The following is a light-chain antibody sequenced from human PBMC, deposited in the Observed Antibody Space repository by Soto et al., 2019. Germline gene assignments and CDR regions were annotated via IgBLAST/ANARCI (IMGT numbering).Light chain of an antibody. CDR2: EVT. V-gene: IGLV2-14*03. CDR1: SSDVGAYNY. Sequence: QSALTQPASVSGSPGQSITISCTGTSSDVGAYNYVSWYQQHPGKAPKLMIYEVTYRPSGVSDRFSGSKSGNTASLTISGLQAEDAAHYFCCSFTSSTTRVFGGGTKLTVL. CDR3: CSFTSSTTRV. J-gene: IGLJ3*02.